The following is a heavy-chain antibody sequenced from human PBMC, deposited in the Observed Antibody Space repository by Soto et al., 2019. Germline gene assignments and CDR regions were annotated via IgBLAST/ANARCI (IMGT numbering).Heavy chain of an antibody. CDR1: GYSFTTYG. CDR2: ISAYNGNT. CDR3: ARDGPAPYYYYGMDV. Sequence: QVQLVQSGGEVKKPGASVKVSCKTSGYSFTTYGISWVRQAPGQGLEWMGWISAYNGNTNYAQKLQDRVTMTTETSTSTAYMELRSLRSDDTSVYYCARDGPAPYYYYGMDVWGQGSTVTVSS. J-gene: IGHJ6*02. V-gene: IGHV1-18*01.